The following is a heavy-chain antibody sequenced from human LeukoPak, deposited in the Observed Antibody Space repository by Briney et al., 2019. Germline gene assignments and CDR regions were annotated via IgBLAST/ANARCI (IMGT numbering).Heavy chain of an antibody. CDR3: ANPFSTPRSDYYIDV. Sequence: GGSLRLSCAASGFTFSSYAMSWVRQAPGKGLEWVSAISGSGGSTYYADSVKGRFTISRDNSKSTLYLQMNSLRAEDTAVYYCANPFSTPRSDYYIDVWGKGTTVTVSS. J-gene: IGHJ6*03. CDR2: ISGSGGST. CDR1: GFTFSSYA. V-gene: IGHV3-23*01. D-gene: IGHD2-2*01.